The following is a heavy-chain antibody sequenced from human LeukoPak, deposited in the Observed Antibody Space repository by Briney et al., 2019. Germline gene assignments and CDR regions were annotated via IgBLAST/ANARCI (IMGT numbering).Heavy chain of an antibody. Sequence: GASVKVSCKASGYTFTGYYMHWVRQAPGQGLEWMGWINPNSGGTNYAQKFLGRVTMTRDMSICTAYMELSRLRSDDTAVYYCARDRYRLPARITIFGAANNWFDPWGQGTLVTVSS. J-gene: IGHJ5*02. D-gene: IGHD3-3*01. V-gene: IGHV1-2*02. CDR2: INPNSGGT. CDR1: GYTFTGYY. CDR3: ARDRYRLPARITIFGAANNWFDP.